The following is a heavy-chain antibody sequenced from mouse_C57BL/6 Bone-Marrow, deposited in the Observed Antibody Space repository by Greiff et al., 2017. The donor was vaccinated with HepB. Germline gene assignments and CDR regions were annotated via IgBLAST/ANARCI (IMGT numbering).Heavy chain of an antibody. CDR1: GYTFTSYG. CDR2: IYPRSGNT. Sequence: QVQLQQSGAELARPGASVKLSCKASGYTFTSYGISWVKQRTGQGLEWIGEIYPRSGNTYYNEKFKGKATLTADKSSSTAYMDLRSLTSEDSAVYFCADSKSYWYFDVWGTGTTVTVSS. V-gene: IGHV1-81*01. D-gene: IGHD2-5*01. J-gene: IGHJ1*03. CDR3: ADSKSYWYFDV.